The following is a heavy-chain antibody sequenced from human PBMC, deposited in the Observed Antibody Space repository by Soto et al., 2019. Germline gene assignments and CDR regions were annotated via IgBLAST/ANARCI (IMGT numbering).Heavy chain of an antibody. CDR2: IVLLLNIA. V-gene: IGHV1-69*02. Sequence: QVQLVQSGAEVKKPGSSVKVSCESSGGTFSNDIITWVRQAPGQGLEWMGRIVLLLNIANYAQKFQGRVTVTADKCPGTAYMGLNSTEFEDTAAYYCLKNSSLGSTFRGYGGLDYWGQGPLVTVSS. J-gene: IGHJ4*02. CDR3: LKNSSLGSTFRGYGGLDY. CDR1: GGTFSNDI. D-gene: IGHD5-12*01.